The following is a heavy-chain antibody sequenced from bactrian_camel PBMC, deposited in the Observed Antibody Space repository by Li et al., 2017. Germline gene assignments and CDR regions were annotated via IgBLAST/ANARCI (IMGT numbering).Heavy chain of an antibody. J-gene: IGHJ4*01. Sequence: QVQLVESGGGSVQAGGSLRLSCAYSGDTQNTAYMTWVRQAPGKGLEWVSSIRTDGSNYYTDSVKGRFTISRDNAKNTVYLQMNSLKIEDTAVYYCALGSSRQATMTARGKGTQVTVS. V-gene: IGHV3-2*01. D-gene: IGHD3*01. CDR1: GDTQNTAY. CDR2: IRTDGSN.